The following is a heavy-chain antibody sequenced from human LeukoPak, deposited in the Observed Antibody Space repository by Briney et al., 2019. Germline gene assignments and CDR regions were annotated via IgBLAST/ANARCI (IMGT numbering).Heavy chain of an antibody. CDR1: GGTFSSYA. J-gene: IGHJ5*02. D-gene: IGHD2-21*01. Sequence: SVKVSCKASGGTFSSYAISWVRQAPGQELEWMGRIIPILGIANYAQKFQGRVTITADKSTSTAYMELSSLRSEDTAVYYCARDCSLSWFDPWGQGTLVTVSS. V-gene: IGHV1-69*04. CDR2: IIPILGIA. CDR3: ARDCSLSWFDP.